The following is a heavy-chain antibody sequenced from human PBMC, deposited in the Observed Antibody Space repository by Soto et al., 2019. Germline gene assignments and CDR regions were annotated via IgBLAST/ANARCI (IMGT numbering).Heavy chain of an antibody. CDR1: GYTFTSYA. D-gene: IGHD5-18*01. V-gene: IGHV7-4-1*01. CDR3: RHGYHQYFES. CDR2: INTNTGNP. Sequence: GASVKVSCKSSGYTFTSYAMNWVRQAPGQGLEWMGWINTNTGNPTYAQGFTGRFVFSLDTSVSTAYLQICSLKAEDTAVYYCRHGYHQYFESWGQGTLVTVSS. J-gene: IGHJ4*02.